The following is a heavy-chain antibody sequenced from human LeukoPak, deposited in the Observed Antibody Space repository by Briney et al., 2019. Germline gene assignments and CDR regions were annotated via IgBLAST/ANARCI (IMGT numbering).Heavy chain of an antibody. CDR3: AELGITMIGGV. CDR1: GFPFSSYE. Sequence: GGSLRLSCAASGFPFSSYEMNWVRQAPGKGLEWVSYISSSGSTIYYADSVKGRFNISRDNAKNSLYLQMNSLRAEDTAVYYCAELGITMIGGVWGKGTTVTMSS. CDR2: ISSSGSTI. D-gene: IGHD3-10*02. V-gene: IGHV3-48*03. J-gene: IGHJ6*04.